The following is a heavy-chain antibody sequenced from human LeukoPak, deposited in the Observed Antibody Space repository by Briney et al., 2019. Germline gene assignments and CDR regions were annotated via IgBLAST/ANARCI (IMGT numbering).Heavy chain of an antibody. CDR3: ARDRRQQLVDSPQNDAFDI. V-gene: IGHV4-61*02. CDR1: GGSISSGSYY. J-gene: IGHJ3*02. CDR2: IYTSGST. D-gene: IGHD6-13*01. Sequence: SQTLSLTCTVSGGSISSGSYYWSWIRQPAGKGLEWIGRIYTSGSTNYNPSLKSRGTISVDTSENQFSLKLSSVTAADTAVYYCARDRRQQLVDSPQNDAFDIWGQGTMVTVSS.